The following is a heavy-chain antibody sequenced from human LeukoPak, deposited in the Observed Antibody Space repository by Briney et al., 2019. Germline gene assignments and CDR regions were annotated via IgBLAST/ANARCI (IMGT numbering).Heavy chain of an antibody. Sequence: PGGSLRLSCAASGFTFSSYAMSWVRHAARKRLERVSAISGSGGSTYYAVSVKGRFTISRDNSKNTLYLQMNSLRAEDTAVYYCAKMSETPHSDYYYYYYMDVWGKGTTVTVSS. CDR1: GFTFSSYA. D-gene: IGHD2-15*01. CDR2: ISGSGGST. V-gene: IGHV3-23*01. J-gene: IGHJ6*03. CDR3: AKMSETPHSDYYYYYYMDV.